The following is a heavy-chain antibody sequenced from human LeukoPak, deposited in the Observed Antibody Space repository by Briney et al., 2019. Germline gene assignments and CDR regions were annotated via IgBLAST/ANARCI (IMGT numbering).Heavy chain of an antibody. D-gene: IGHD3-9*01. V-gene: IGHV1-24*01. Sequence: ASVKVSCKVSGYTLTELSMHWVRQAPGKGLEWMGGFDPEDGETIYAQKFQGRVTMTEDTSTDTAYMELRSLRSDDTAVYYCARPDLTGYYYYGMDVWGQGTTVTVSS. CDR1: GYTLTELS. J-gene: IGHJ6*02. CDR2: FDPEDGET. CDR3: ARPDLTGYYYYGMDV.